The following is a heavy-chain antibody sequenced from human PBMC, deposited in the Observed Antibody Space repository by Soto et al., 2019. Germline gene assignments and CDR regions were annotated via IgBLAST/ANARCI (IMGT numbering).Heavy chain of an antibody. CDR1: GGTFSSYA. Sequence: QVQLVQSGAEVKKPGSSVKVSCKASGGTFSSYAISWVRQAPGQGLEWMGGIIPIFGTANYAQKFHGRVTITADESTSTAYMELSSLRSEDTAVYYCARTVCYRGGSCYSGDYWGQGTLVTVSS. V-gene: IGHV1-69*01. CDR2: IIPIFGTA. D-gene: IGHD2-15*01. CDR3: ARTVCYRGGSCYSGDY. J-gene: IGHJ4*02.